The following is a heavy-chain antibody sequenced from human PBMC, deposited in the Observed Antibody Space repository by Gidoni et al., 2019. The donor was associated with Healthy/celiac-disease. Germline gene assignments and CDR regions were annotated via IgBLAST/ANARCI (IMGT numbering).Heavy chain of an antibody. CDR1: GGSIRRGGYY. D-gene: IGHD6-19*01. V-gene: IGHV4-31*03. CDR3: ARDRVGGTYYYYYGMDV. J-gene: IGHJ6*02. Sequence: QVQLQESGPGLVQPSQTLSLTCPFSGGSIRRGGYYWSWIRQHPGKGLEWIGYIYYSGSTYYNPSRKSRVTISVDTSKNQFSLKLSAVTAADTAVYYCARDRVGGTYYYYYGMDVWGQGTTVTVSS. CDR2: IYYSGST.